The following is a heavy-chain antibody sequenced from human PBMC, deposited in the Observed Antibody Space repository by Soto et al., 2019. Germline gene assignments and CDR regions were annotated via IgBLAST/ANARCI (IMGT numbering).Heavy chain of an antibody. Sequence: QVQLQESGPGLVKPSQTLSLTCTVSGDSISSGFYYWSWIRQHPGKGLEWIGYIYHSGSTYYNPSLESRVTISVDTSKNQFSLKLTSVTAADTAVYFCARVPGITIFAVVVYHGMDVWGQGTTVTVSS. D-gene: IGHD3-3*01. J-gene: IGHJ6*02. CDR3: ARVPGITIFAVVVYHGMDV. CDR2: IYHSGST. V-gene: IGHV4-31*03. CDR1: GDSISSGFYY.